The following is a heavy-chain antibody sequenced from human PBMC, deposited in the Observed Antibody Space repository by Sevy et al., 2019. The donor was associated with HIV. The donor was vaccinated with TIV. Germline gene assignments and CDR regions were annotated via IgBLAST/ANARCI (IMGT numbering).Heavy chain of an antibody. V-gene: IGHV3-7*01. CDR2: IKEDGSQK. Sequence: GGSLRLSCAASGFTFNMYWMTWVRQAPGKGLEWVANIKEDGSQKNYLDSVKGRFVISRDNAKESLYLQITSLRAEDTAGYYCARYCSGGSCDSLLPHYQYGMDVWGQGTTVTVSS. J-gene: IGHJ6*02. CDR3: ARYCSGGSCDSLLPHYQYGMDV. D-gene: IGHD2-15*01. CDR1: GFTFNMYW.